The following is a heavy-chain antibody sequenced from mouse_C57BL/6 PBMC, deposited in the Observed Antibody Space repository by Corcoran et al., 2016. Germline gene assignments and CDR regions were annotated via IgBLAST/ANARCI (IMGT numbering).Heavy chain of an antibody. D-gene: IGHD1-1*01. CDR3: ARRETTVVAPDY. V-gene: IGHV1-81*01. Sequence: QVQLQQSGAELARPGASVKLSCKASGYTFTSYGISWVKQRTGQGLEWIGEIYPRSGNTYYNEKVKGKATLTADKSSSTAYMELRSLTSEESAVEFCARRETTVVAPDYWGQGTTLTVSS. CDR1: GYTFTSYG. J-gene: IGHJ2*01. CDR2: IYPRSGNT.